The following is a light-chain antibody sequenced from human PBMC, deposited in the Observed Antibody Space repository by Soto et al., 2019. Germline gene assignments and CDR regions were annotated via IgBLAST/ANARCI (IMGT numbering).Light chain of an antibody. CDR1: QNINNC. J-gene: IGKJ1*01. V-gene: IGKV1-39*01. CDR2: GAS. CDR3: KPTVRPPPWT. Sequence: DIQLTQAPSSLSARVGDRVTITCRTSQNINNCINWYRQRPGEASELLIYGASGWRGGVSTRFIGSGSGPEFDLTNSGRQPGDSATYNCKPTVRPPPWTLGQGT.